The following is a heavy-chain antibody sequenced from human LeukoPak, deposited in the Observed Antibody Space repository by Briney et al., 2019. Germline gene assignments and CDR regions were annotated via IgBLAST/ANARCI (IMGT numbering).Heavy chain of an antibody. J-gene: IGHJ4*02. CDR3: ARADYGGPFDY. CDR2: IYYSGST. V-gene: IGHV4-30-4*01. D-gene: IGHD4-23*01. Sequence: SETLSLTCSVPGGSISSGDYYWSWIRQPPGKGLEWIGYIYYSGSTYYNPSLKSRVTISVDTSKNQFSLSLNSVTAADTAIYYCARADYGGPFDYWGQGTLVTVSS. CDR1: GGSISSGDYY.